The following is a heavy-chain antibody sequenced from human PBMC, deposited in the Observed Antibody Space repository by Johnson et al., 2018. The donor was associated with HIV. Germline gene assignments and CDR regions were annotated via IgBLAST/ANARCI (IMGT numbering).Heavy chain of an antibody. J-gene: IGHJ3*02. CDR1: GFTFDDYA. Sequence: VQLVESGGGLVQPGRSLRLSCAPSGFTFDDYAMHWVRQAPGKGLEWVSGISWNSDNIAYAASVRGRFTIARDNAKNSLHLQMNSLRAEDTAFYYCAKARVRYSSDVDALDIWGQGTMVTVSS. D-gene: IGHD6-19*01. CDR2: ISWNSDNI. CDR3: AKARVRYSSDVDALDI. V-gene: IGHV3-9*01.